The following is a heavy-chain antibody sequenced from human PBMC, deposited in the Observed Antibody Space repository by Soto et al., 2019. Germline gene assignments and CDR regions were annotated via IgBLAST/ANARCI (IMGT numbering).Heavy chain of an antibody. V-gene: IGHV3-49*03. Sequence: GGSLRLSCTGSGFTFGDYAVSWFRQAPGKGLECVGFIRSKAYGETTDYAASVKGRFTISRDDSRTNAYLRMNSLKTEDTATYYCSRGFYANTSYPRFDFWGQGTLVTVSS. CDR3: SRGFYANTSYPRFDF. CDR2: IRSKAYGETT. D-gene: IGHD2-21*01. J-gene: IGHJ4*02. CDR1: GFTFGDYA.